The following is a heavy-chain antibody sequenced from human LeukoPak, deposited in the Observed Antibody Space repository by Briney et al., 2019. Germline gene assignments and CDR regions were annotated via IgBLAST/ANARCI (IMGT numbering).Heavy chain of an antibody. Sequence: GGSLRLSCAASGFTFTNNFMSWVRQVPGKGLEWVGRIKSKTDGGTTDYAAPVKGRFTISRDDSKNTLYLQMNSLRTEDTAVYYCTTEVAVAGFDYWGQGTLVTVSS. J-gene: IGHJ4*02. CDR1: GFTFTNNF. D-gene: IGHD6-19*01. V-gene: IGHV3-15*01. CDR2: IKSKTDGGTT. CDR3: TTEVAVAGFDY.